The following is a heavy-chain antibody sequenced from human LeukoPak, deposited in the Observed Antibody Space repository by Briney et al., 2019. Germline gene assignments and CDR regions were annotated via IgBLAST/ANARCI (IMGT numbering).Heavy chain of an antibody. J-gene: IGHJ4*02. V-gene: IGHV3-7*01. Sequence: GGSLRLSCAASGFTFINYWMTWVRQAPGKGLECVAHINKDGSEGFYIDSVKGRFTISRDNAKNSLYLQMNTVRAEDPAVYFCARDPDYGPAGFFGDSWGQGTEVTVSS. CDR1: GFTFINYW. CDR2: INKDGSEG. D-gene: IGHD4-17*01. CDR3: ARDPDYGPAGFFGDS.